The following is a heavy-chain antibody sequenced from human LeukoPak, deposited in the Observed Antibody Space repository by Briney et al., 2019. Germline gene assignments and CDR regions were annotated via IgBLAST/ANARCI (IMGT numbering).Heavy chain of an antibody. Sequence: GGSLRLSCAASGFTFSSYGMHWVRQAPGKGLEWVAVISYDGSNKYYADSVKGRFTISRDNSKNTLYLQMNSLRAEDTAVYYCARDLGYWGQGTLVTVSS. V-gene: IGHV3-30*03. CDR1: GFTFSSYG. CDR3: ARDLGY. J-gene: IGHJ4*02. CDR2: ISYDGSNK.